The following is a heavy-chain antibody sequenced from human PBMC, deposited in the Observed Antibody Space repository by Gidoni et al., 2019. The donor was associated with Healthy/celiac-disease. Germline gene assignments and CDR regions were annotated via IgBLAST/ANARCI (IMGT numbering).Heavy chain of an antibody. CDR2: ISSSGSTI. Sequence: QVQLVESGGGLVKPGGSLSLSCAASGFPFSDYYMSWIRQAPVKGLEWVSYISSSGSTISYADAVKGRFTSSRDNAKNSLYLQMNSLRAEDTAVYYCARDRSDFWSGYYSDYYMDVWGKGTTVTVSS. D-gene: IGHD3-3*01. CDR1: GFPFSDYY. V-gene: IGHV3-11*01. CDR3: ARDRSDFWSGYYSDYYMDV. J-gene: IGHJ6*03.